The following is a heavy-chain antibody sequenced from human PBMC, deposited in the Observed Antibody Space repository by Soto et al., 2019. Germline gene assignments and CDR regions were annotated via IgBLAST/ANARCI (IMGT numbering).Heavy chain of an antibody. D-gene: IGHD3-10*01. J-gene: IGHJ3*02. Sequence: EVRLVESGGGLVQPGGSLRVSCAASGLTVATNYISWVRQAPGKGPEWVAVIYSGGLTYHADSVKGRFNITRDIGKNMVHLQKNSLRPEDTGVYYCARDARGSGSYSVFDIWGQGTTVIVSS. CDR2: IYSGGLT. CDR1: GLTVATNY. V-gene: IGHV3-53*01. CDR3: ARDARGSGSYSVFDI.